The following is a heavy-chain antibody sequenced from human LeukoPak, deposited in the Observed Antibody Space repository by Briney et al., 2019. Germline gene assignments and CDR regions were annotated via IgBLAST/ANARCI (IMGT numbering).Heavy chain of an antibody. CDR3: ARDLSGSLDY. CDR2: IWYDGDEK. J-gene: IGHJ4*02. V-gene: IGHV3-33*01. Sequence: GGSLRLSCAASGFTFSSCAMHWVRQAPDKGLEGVALIWYDGDEKYYADSVKGRFTISRDNSKNTLYLQMNSLRADDTAVYFCARDLSGSLDYWGQGTLVTVSS. CDR1: GFTFSSCA. D-gene: IGHD3-22*01.